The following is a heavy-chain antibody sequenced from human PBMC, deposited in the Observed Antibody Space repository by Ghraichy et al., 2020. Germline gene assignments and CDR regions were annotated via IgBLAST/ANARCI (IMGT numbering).Heavy chain of an antibody. D-gene: IGHD4-23*01. CDR2: IHYSGST. J-gene: IGHJ4*02. CDR1: GDSISSYY. V-gene: IGHV4-59*08. Sequence: SETLSLTCIVSGDSISSYYWSWIRQPPGKGLEWIGCIHYSGSTNSSPSLKSRVTISVDMSKNQFSLKLSSVTAADTAVYYCARHRGGGGKDYFDNWGQGTLATVSS. CDR3: ARHRGGGGKDYFDN.